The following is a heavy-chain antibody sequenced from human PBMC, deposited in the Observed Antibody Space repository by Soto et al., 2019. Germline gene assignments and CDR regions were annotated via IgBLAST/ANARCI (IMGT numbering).Heavy chain of an antibody. V-gene: IGHV3-74*01. CDR2: INSDGSST. J-gene: IGHJ4*02. CDR3: ERVYCSGGSCYNDY. Sequence: GGSLRLSCAASGFTFSSYWMHWVRQAPGKGPAWVSRINSDGSSTTYADSVKGRFTISRDNAKNTLYLQMNSLRAEDTAVYYCERVYCSGGSCYNDYWGQGT. CDR1: GFTFSSYW. D-gene: IGHD2-15*01.